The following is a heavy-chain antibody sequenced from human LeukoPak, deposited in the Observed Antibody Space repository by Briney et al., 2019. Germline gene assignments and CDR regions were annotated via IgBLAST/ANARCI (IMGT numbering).Heavy chain of an antibody. V-gene: IGHV4-38-2*02. Sequence: IPSETLSLTCIVSGYSISSGYFWGWIWQPPGKGLEWIGNIHHSGSTYYNPSLKSRVTISVDTSKNQFSLKLSSVTAADTAVYYCATQYYYDSSGYQREFWGQGTLVTVSS. D-gene: IGHD3-22*01. CDR3: ATQYYYDSSGYQREF. CDR1: GYSISSGYF. CDR2: IHHSGST. J-gene: IGHJ4*02.